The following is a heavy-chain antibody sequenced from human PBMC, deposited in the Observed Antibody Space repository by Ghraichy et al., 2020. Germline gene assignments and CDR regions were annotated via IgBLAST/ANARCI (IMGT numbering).Heavy chain of an antibody. V-gene: IGHV3-23*01. J-gene: IGHJ6*02. CDR1: GFTFSSYA. CDR2: ISGSGGST. CDR3: AKLLFLGSGYDWEEPLMDV. D-gene: IGHD5-12*01. Sequence: GGSLRLSCAASGFTFSSYAMSWVRQAPGKGLEWVSAISGSGGSTYYADSVKGRFTISRDNSKNTLYLQMNSLRAEDTAVYYCAKLLFLGSGYDWEEPLMDVWGQGTTVTVSS.